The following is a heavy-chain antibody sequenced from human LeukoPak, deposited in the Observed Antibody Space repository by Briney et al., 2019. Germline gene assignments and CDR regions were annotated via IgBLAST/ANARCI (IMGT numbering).Heavy chain of an antibody. J-gene: IGHJ6*04. Sequence: PGGSLRLSCVASGFTFGDYYMSWIRQAPGKGLEWVSYISSAAVTMYEADSVKGRFTISRDNARNSLYLQMNSLKAEDTALYYCARGLYYDLLIGYTSYYMDVWGKGTTVTVSS. CDR3: ARGLYYDLLIGYTSYYMDV. CDR1: GFTFGDYY. CDR2: ISSAAVTM. V-gene: IGHV3-11*01. D-gene: IGHD3-9*01.